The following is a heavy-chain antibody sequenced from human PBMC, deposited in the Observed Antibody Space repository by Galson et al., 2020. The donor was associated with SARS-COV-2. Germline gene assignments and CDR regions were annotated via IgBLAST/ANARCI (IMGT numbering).Heavy chain of an antibody. Sequence: SETLSLTCTVSGGSISTTSYFWGWIRQPPGKGLEWIGTIYYSGTTYYTPSLRSRVTISVDTSTNQFSLKLNSVTAADTAVYYCARRGGTVTTQYFDLWGRGTLVTVSS. CDR2: IYYSGTT. D-gene: IGHD4-17*01. V-gene: IGHV4-39*01. CDR3: ARRGGTVTTQYFDL. J-gene: IGHJ2*01. CDR1: GGSISTTSYF.